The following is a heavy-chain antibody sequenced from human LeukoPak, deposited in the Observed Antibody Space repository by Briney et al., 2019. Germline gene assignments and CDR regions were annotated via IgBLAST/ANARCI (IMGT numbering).Heavy chain of an antibody. CDR1: GFTFSTYT. CDR2: ISNTGGST. V-gene: IGHV3-23*01. D-gene: IGHD6-13*01. J-gene: IGHJ4*02. Sequence: GGSLRLSCAASGFTFSTYTMGWVRQAPGKGLEWVSDISNTGGSTYYADSVKGRFTISRDNSKNTLFLQMDALRAEDTAVYYCTKAGSISWYDYWGQGIQVTVSS. CDR3: TKAGSISWYDY.